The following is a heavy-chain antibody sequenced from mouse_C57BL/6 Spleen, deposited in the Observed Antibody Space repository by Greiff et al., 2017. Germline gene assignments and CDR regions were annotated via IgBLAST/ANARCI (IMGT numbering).Heavy chain of an antibody. D-gene: IGHD2-12*01. CDR1: GFTFSDYY. CDR3: AREGDDYYFDY. J-gene: IGHJ2*01. CDR2: INYDGSST. Sequence: EVKLVESEGGLVQPGSSMNLSCTASGFTFSDYYIAWVRQVPAKGLEWIANINYDGSSTYYLDSLKSRFIISRDNAKNILYLQMSSLKSEDTATYYCAREGDDYYFDYWGQGTTLTVSS. V-gene: IGHV5-16*01.